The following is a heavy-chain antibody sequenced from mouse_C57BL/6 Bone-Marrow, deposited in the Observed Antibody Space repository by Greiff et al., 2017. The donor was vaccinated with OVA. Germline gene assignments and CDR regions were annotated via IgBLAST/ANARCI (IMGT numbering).Heavy chain of an antibody. J-gene: IGHJ2*01. V-gene: IGHV1-55*01. CDR1: GYTFPSYW. CDR3: AVIYYGYDY. Sequence: QVHVKQPGAELVKPGASVKMSCKASGYTFPSYWITWVTQRPGPGLEWIGDIYPGSGSTNYNEKFKSTATLTVDTSSSAAYMQSSSLTAEDSAVYYCAVIYYGYDYWGQGTTLTVSS. CDR2: IYPGSGST. D-gene: IGHD2-2*01.